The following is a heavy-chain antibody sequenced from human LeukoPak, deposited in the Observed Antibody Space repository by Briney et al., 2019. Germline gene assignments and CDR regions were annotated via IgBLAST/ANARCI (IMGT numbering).Heavy chain of an antibody. D-gene: IGHD6-13*01. V-gene: IGHV3-11*04. CDR1: GFIFSDYY. J-gene: IGHJ4*02. CDR3: ARESPIAGAVDY. CDR2: ISHSGTTI. Sequence: PGGSLRLSCAVSGFIFSDYYMSWIRQAPGKGLEWVSYISHSGTTIYYADSVKGRFTISRDNAKNSLYLQMHSLRAEDTAIYYCARESPIAGAVDYWGQGTLVTVSS.